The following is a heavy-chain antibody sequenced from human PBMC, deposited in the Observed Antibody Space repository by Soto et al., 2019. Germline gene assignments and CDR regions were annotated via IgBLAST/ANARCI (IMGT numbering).Heavy chain of an antibody. CDR2: ISSSGSTI. CDR1: GFTFSDYY. J-gene: IGHJ3*02. CDR3: AREGSARMVRGDNDAFDI. Sequence: GGSLRLSCAASGFTFSDYYMSWIRQAPGKGLEWVSYISSSGSTIYYADSVKGRFTISRDNAKNSLYLQMNSLRAEDTAVYYCAREGSARMVRGDNDAFDIWGQGTMVTVSS. V-gene: IGHV3-11*01. D-gene: IGHD3-10*01.